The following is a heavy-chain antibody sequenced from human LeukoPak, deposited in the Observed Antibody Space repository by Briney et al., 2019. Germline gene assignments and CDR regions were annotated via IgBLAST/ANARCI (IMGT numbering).Heavy chain of an antibody. CDR2: INSDGSST. CDR3: AIRLSRQLVDDAFDI. Sequence: GGSLRLSCAASGFTFSSYWMHWVRQAPGKGLVWVSRINSDGSSTGYADSVKGRFTISRDNSKNTLYLQMNSLRAEDTAVYYCAIRLSRQLVDDAFDIWGQGTMVTVSS. J-gene: IGHJ3*02. V-gene: IGHV3-74*01. D-gene: IGHD6-13*01. CDR1: GFTFSSYW.